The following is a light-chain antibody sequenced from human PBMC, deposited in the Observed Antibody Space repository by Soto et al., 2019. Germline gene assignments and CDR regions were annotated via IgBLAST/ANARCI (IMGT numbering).Light chain of an antibody. V-gene: IGLV2-11*01. CDR3: SSFAATHTYI. J-gene: IGLJ1*01. Sequence: QSVVTQPRSVSGPPGQSVTISCTGTGIDVGDSDFVSWYQQHPGKAPKLMIYVVTKRPSGVPDRFSGSKSGNTASLTISGLQDEDEADYYCSSFAATHTYIFGTGTKV. CDR2: VVT. CDR1: GIDVGDSDF.